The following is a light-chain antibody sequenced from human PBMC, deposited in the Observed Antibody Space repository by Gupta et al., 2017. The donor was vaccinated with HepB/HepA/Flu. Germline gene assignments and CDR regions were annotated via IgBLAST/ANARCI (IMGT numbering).Light chain of an antibody. CDR1: QSISSY. J-gene: IGKJ3*01. CDR2: DAS. CDR3: HQHRNCPPFT. V-gene: IGKV3-11*01. Sequence: EIVLTQSPATLSLSPGERATLSCRASQSISSYLAWYQQKPGQAPRLLINDASNRDTGIPARFSGSGSGTNFTLTISSREPEDFAGYYCHQHRNCPPFTFGQGTKVDIK.